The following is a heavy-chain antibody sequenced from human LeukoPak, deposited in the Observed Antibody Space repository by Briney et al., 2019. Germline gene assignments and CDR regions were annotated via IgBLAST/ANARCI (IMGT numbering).Heavy chain of an antibody. V-gene: IGHV1-24*01. Sequence: ASVKVSCKVSGYTLTELSMHWVRQAPGKGLEWMGGFDPEDGETIYAQKFQGRVTMTEDTSTDTAYMELSSLRSEDTALYYCATIGIVGATQYFDYWGQGTLVTVSS. CDR1: GYTLTELS. CDR3: ATIGIVGATQYFDY. CDR2: FDPEDGET. D-gene: IGHD1-26*01. J-gene: IGHJ4*02.